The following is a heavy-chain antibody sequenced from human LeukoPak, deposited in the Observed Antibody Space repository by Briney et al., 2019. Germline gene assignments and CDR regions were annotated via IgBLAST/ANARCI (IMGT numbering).Heavy chain of an antibody. J-gene: IGHJ3*02. V-gene: IGHV4-59*01. Sequence: SETLSLTCTVSGGSTSSYYWSWIRQPPGKGLEWIGYIYYSGSTNYNPSLKSRVTISVDTSKNQFSLKLSSVTAADTAVYYCAREGLRWGSGAFDIWGQGTMVTVSS. D-gene: IGHD4-23*01. CDR1: GGSTSSYY. CDR2: IYYSGST. CDR3: AREGLRWGSGAFDI.